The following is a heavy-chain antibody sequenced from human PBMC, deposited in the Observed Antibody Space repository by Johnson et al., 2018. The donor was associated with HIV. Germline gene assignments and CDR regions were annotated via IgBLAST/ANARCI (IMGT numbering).Heavy chain of an antibody. V-gene: IGHV3-9*01. D-gene: IGHD3-10*01. CDR3: ARDSARTYYYGSGSPPSAFDI. CDR1: GFKFSSYG. CDR2: ISWNSGSI. J-gene: IGHJ3*02. Sequence: VQLVESGGDLVKPGGSLKVSCAASGFKFSSYGMSWVRQAPGKGLEWVSGISWNSGSIGYADSVKGRFTISRDNAKNSLYLQMNSLRAEDTAVYYCARDSARTYYYGSGSPPSAFDIWGQGTMVTVSS.